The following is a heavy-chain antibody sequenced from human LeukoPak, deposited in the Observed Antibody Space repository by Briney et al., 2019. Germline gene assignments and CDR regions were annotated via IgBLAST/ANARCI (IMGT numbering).Heavy chain of an antibody. CDR1: GYTFTGYY. Sequence: GASVKVSCKASGYTFTGYYMHWVRQAPGQGLEWMGWINPNSGGTNYAQKFQGRVTMTRDTSISTAYMELSRLRSDDTAVYYCARGPSLWFGELSSDYWGQGTLVTVSS. J-gene: IGHJ4*02. D-gene: IGHD3-10*01. CDR3: ARGPSLWFGELSSDY. CDR2: INPNSGGT. V-gene: IGHV1-2*02.